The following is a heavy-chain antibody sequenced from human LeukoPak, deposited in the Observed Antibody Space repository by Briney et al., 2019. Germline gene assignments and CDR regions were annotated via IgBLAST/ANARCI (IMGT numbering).Heavy chain of an antibody. CDR1: GFTFDDYG. D-gene: IGHD4-17*01. CDR3: ARSFGATVTTPDFH. Sequence: GGSLRLSCAASGFTFDDYGMSWVRQAPGKGLEWVSGINWNGGSTGYADPVKGRFTISRDNAKNSLYLQMNSLRAEDTALYYCARSFGATVTTPDFHWGQGTLVTVSS. V-gene: IGHV3-20*04. J-gene: IGHJ4*02. CDR2: INWNGGST.